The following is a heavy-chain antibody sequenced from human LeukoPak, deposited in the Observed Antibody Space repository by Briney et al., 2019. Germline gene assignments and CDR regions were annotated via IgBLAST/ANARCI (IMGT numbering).Heavy chain of an antibody. CDR1: GGSFSGYY. Sequence: SETLSLTCAVYGGSFSGYYWSWIRQPPGKGLEWIGEINHSGSTNYNPSLKSRVTISVDTPKNQFSLKLSSVTAADTAVYYCARPPSGWSRVRYFDLWGRGTLVTVSS. V-gene: IGHV4-34*01. CDR2: INHSGST. D-gene: IGHD6-19*01. CDR3: ARPPSGWSRVRYFDL. J-gene: IGHJ2*01.